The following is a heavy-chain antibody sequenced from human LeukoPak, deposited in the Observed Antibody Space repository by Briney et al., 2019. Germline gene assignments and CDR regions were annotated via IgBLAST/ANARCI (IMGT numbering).Heavy chain of an antibody. CDR3: ARSKALAWNGAYYFDY. Sequence: GGSLRLSCAASGFTFSSYEMNWVRQAPGKGLEWVSYISSSGSTIYYADSVKGRFTISRDNAKNSLYLQMNSLRAEDTAVYYWARSKALAWNGAYYFDYWGQGTLVTVSS. J-gene: IGHJ4*02. D-gene: IGHD1-1*01. CDR1: GFTFSSYE. V-gene: IGHV3-48*03. CDR2: ISSSGSTI.